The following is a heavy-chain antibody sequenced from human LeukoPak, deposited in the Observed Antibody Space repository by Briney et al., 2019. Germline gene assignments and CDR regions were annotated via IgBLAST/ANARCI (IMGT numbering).Heavy chain of an antibody. V-gene: IGHV4-30-2*01. Sequence: SETLSLTCTVSGGSISSGGYYWSWIRQPPGKGLEWIGYIYHSGSTYYNPSLKSRVTISVDRSKNQFSLKLSSVTAADTAVYYCARAATVTTYDYWGQGTLVTVSS. CDR1: GGSISSGGYY. J-gene: IGHJ4*02. CDR2: IYHSGST. CDR3: ARAATVTTYDY. D-gene: IGHD4-11*01.